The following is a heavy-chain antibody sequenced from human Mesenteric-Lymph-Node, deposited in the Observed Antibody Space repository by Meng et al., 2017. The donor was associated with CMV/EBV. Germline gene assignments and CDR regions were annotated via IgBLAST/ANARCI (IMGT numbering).Heavy chain of an antibody. D-gene: IGHD2-15*01. CDR1: GFTFSSYG. CDR3: AKDIEFGRWAGFDY. V-gene: IGHV3-23*05. J-gene: IGHJ4*02. CDR2: VDRTGNKI. Sequence: ASGFTFSSYGMSWVRQAPGKGLGWVSSVDRTGNKIYYVDSVKGRFTISRDNSKQMVSLQMNSLTAEDTAIYYCAKDIEFGRWAGFDYWGQGTLVTVSS.